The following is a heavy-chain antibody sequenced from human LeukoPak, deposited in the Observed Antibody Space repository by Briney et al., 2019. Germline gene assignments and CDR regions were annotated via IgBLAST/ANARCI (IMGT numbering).Heavy chain of an antibody. D-gene: IGHD3-10*01. CDR2: ISGSGDLT. Sequence: GGSLRLSCAASGFTFSSYAMSWVRQAPGKGLEWVSAISGSGDLTYYADSVKGRFTISRDNSKSTLYLQMNNLGAEDTAVYYCAKGRTGYYGSGSPFDPWGQGTLATVSS. J-gene: IGHJ5*02. CDR3: AKGRTGYYGSGSPFDP. CDR1: GFTFSSYA. V-gene: IGHV3-23*01.